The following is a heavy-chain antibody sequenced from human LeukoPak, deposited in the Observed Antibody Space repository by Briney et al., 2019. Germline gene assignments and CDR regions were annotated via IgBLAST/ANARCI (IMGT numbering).Heavy chain of an antibody. CDR1: GFTFSSYA. CDR3: ASQRSYSGSYVTFDF. CDR2: ISSSGGNT. D-gene: IGHD1-26*01. J-gene: IGHJ4*02. Sequence: GGSLRLSCAASGFTFSSYAMSWVRQAPGKGPEWVSGISSSGGNTYYAESVKGRFTISRDSSKDTLYLQMNSLRAEDTAVYYCASQRSYSGSYVTFDFWGQGTLVTVSS. V-gene: IGHV3-23*01.